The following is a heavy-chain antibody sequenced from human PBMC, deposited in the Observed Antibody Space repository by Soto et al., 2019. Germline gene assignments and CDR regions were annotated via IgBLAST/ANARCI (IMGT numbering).Heavy chain of an antibody. J-gene: IGHJ4*02. D-gene: IGHD2-15*01. CDR2: INAGNGNT. V-gene: IGHV1-3*01. Sequence: QVQLVQSGAEVKKPGASVKVSCKASGYTFTNYAMHWVRQAPGQRLEWMGWINAGNGNTKYSQKFQGRFTITSDTLASTAYMDLSRPRSEDTAGKYCTRGPGGLDGHGDYGGQGTRVTVSS. CDR3: TRGPGGLDGHGDY. CDR1: GYTFTNYA.